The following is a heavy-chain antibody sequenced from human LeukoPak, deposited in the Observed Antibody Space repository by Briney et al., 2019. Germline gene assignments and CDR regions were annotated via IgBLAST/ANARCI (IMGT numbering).Heavy chain of an antibody. V-gene: IGHV3-21*01. CDR2: ITSSGRYI. CDR3: ARIRGYSYGYVNFDY. D-gene: IGHD5-18*01. J-gene: IGHJ4*02. CDR1: GFTFSSYS. Sequence: GGSLRLSCAASGFTFSSYSMNWVRQAPGKGLEWVSSITSSGRYIYYADSVKGRFTISRDNSENSLYLQMNSLRAEDTAVYYCARIRGYSYGYVNFDYWGQGTLVTVSS.